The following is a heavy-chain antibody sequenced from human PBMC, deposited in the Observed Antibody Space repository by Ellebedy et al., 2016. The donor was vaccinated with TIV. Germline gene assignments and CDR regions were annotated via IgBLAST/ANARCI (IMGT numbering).Heavy chain of an antibody. CDR3: ARAPQKYRPNIPDDY. V-gene: IGHV1-46*01. J-gene: IGHJ4*02. CDR2: INPSGGRT. D-gene: IGHD2/OR15-2a*01. CDR1: GYTFTDYF. Sequence: ASVKVSXXASGYTFTDYFIHWVRQATGQGLEWMGSINPSGGRTLYAQKFQDRLTVTRDTSTTTVYMQLSSLRSDDAAVYFCARAPQKYRPNIPDDYWGQGTLVAFSS.